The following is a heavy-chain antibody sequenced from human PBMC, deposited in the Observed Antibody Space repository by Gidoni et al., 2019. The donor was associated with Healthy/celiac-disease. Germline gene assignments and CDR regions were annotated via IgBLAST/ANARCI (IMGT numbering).Heavy chain of an antibody. CDR2: IYYSGST. Sequence: QLQLQESGPGLVKPSETLSLTCTVSGGSISSSSYSWGWIRQPPGKGLEWIGSIYYSGSTYYNPSLKSRVTISVDTSKNQFSLKLSSVTAADTAVYYCARIPFVGYCSSTSCYHFDYWGQGTLVTVSS. CDR1: GGSISSSSYS. V-gene: IGHV4-39*01. D-gene: IGHD2-2*01. J-gene: IGHJ4*02. CDR3: ARIPFVGYCSSTSCYHFDY.